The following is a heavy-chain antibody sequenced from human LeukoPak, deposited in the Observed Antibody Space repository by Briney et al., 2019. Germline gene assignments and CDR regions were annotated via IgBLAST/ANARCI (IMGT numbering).Heavy chain of an antibody. CDR3: ARGQARLAWFDP. CDR1: GYSISSGYF. Sequence: ASETLSLTCTVSGYSISSGYFWGWIRQPPGKGLEWIGSIYHSGTTYYNPSLKSRVTMSVDTPKNQFSLRLRSVTAADTAVYYCARGQARLAWFDPWGQGTLVTVSS. CDR2: IYHSGTT. V-gene: IGHV4-38-2*02. D-gene: IGHD6-19*01. J-gene: IGHJ5*02.